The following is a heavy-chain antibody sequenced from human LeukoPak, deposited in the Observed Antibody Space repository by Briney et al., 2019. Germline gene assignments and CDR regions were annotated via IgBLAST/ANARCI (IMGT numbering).Heavy chain of an antibody. J-gene: IGHJ4*02. CDR3: ATPWGYDSSGPGSGDY. CDR1: GYTLTELS. CDR2: FDPEDGET. V-gene: IGHV1-24*01. Sequence: ASVKVSCKVSGYTLTELSMHWVRQAPGKGLEWMGGFDPEDGETIYAQKFQGRVTMTEDTSTDTAYMELSSLRSEDTAVYYCATPWGYDSSGPGSGDYWGQGTLVTVSS. D-gene: IGHD3-22*01.